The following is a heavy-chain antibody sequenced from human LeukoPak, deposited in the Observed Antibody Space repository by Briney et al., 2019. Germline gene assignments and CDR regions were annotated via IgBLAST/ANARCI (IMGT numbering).Heavy chain of an antibody. CDR2: ISSSSSYI. J-gene: IGHJ4*02. V-gene: IGHV3-21*01. Sequence: GGSLRLSCAASGFTFSSYSMNWVRQAPGKGLEWVSSISSSSSYIYYADSVMGRFTISRDNAKNSLYLQMNSLRAEDTAVYYCARARGYSYGFDYWGQGTLVTVSS. CDR1: GFTFSSYS. CDR3: ARARGYSYGFDY. D-gene: IGHD5-18*01.